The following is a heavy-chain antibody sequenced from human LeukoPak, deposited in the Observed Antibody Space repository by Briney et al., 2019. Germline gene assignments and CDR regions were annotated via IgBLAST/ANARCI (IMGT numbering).Heavy chain of an antibody. CDR3: ACPMTF. CDR1: GVTVSSDY. V-gene: IGHV3-53*04. CDR2: IYSDGNT. J-gene: IGHJ4*02. D-gene: IGHD2/OR15-2a*01. Sequence: GGSLRLSCAASGVTVSSDYMSWVRQAPGKGLEWVSVIYSDGNTYYADPVKGRFTTSRHNSKNTLFLQMDSLRTEDTAIYYWACPMTFGGQGTLVTVSS.